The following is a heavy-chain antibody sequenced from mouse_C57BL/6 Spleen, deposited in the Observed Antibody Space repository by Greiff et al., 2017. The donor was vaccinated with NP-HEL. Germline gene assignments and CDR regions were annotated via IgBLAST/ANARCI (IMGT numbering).Heavy chain of an antibody. CDR3: ASLYDFGN. J-gene: IGHJ2*01. CDR1: GYAFSSSW. V-gene: IGHV1-82*01. D-gene: IGHD2-3*01. Sequence: VQLQQSGPELVKPGASVKISCKASGYAFSSSWMNWVKQRPGKGLEWIGRIYPGDGDTNYNGKFKGKATLTADKSSSTAYMQLSSLTSEDSAVYFCASLYDFGNWGQGTTLTVSS. CDR2: IYPGDGDT.